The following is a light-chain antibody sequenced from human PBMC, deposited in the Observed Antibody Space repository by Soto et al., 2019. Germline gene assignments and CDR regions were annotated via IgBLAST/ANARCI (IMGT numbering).Light chain of an antibody. CDR2: DAS. Sequence: TRSPATLSVSPGGRATLSCRASQSISGALAWYQHKPGQAPRLLIYDASNRATGISARFSGSGSGTDYTLTISSLEPEDIAVYYCQQRMNWPLTFGGGAKVDIK. CDR3: QQRMNWPLT. V-gene: IGKV3-11*01. J-gene: IGKJ4*01. CDR1: QSISGA.